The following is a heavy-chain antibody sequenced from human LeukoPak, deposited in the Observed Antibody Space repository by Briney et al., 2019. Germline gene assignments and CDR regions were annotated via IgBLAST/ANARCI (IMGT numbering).Heavy chain of an antibody. CDR1: GFIFSNYW. V-gene: IGHV3-7*01. D-gene: IGHD1-26*01. Sequence: GGSLRLSCAASGFIFSNYWMNWVRQAPGKGLEWVANIRHDGREKYYVDSVKGRFTVSRDNAKNSLYLQMDSLRAEDTAVYYCARAHSVDYWGQGTLVTVSS. CDR3: ARAHSVDY. J-gene: IGHJ4*02. CDR2: IRHDGREK.